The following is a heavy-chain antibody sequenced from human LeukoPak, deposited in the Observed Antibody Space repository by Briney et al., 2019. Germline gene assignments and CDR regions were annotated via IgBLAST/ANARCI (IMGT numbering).Heavy chain of an antibody. D-gene: IGHD5-18*01. CDR3: AKVAGIQLLKYYFDY. Sequence: GGSLRLSCAASGFTFDDYGMSWVRQAPGKGLEWVSGINWNGGSTGYADSVKGRFTISRDNAKNSLYLQMNSLRAEDTAVYYCAKVAGIQLLKYYFDYWGQGTLVTVSS. J-gene: IGHJ4*02. CDR2: INWNGGST. CDR1: GFTFDDYG. V-gene: IGHV3-20*04.